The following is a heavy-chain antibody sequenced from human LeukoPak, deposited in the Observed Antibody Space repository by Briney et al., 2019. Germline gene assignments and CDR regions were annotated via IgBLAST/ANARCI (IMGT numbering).Heavy chain of an antibody. CDR3: ARGERSYYDY. Sequence: SETLSLTCTVSGGSISSYFWSWIRQPAGKGLEWIGRIYISGSTNYIPSLKSRVTMSVDTSKRQFSLKLSSVTAADTAVYFCARGERSYYDYWGRGTLVTVSS. CDR2: IYISGST. J-gene: IGHJ4*02. V-gene: IGHV4-4*07. D-gene: IGHD1-26*01. CDR1: GGSISSYF.